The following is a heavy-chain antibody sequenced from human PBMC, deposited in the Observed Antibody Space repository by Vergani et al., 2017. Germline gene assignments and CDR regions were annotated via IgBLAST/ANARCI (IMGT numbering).Heavy chain of an antibody. CDR1: GSNVSGNY. CDR2: IYRGDET. D-gene: IGHD3-10*01. Sequence: ELQLVESGGGLVQPGGSLRLSCAASGSNVSGNYMTCVRQAPGKGLEWVSHIYRGDETYYADSVKGRVTISRDTSKNTLHLQINNLRVEDPSVYYCARGNYYGSGTYVDPWGQGTLVTVSS. J-gene: IGHJ5*02. CDR3: ARGNYYGSGTYVDP. V-gene: IGHV3-66*02.